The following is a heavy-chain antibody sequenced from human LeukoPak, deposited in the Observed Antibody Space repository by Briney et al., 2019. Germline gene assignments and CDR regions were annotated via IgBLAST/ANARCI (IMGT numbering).Heavy chain of an antibody. CDR3: ARPSLDYGGIDAFDF. CDR2: IYYSGST. CDR1: GGSISSYY. Sequence: PSETLSLTCTVSGGSISSYYWSWIRQPPGKGLEWIGFIYYSGSTNYNPSLKSRVTISVDTSKNQFSLKLSSVTAADTAVYYCARPSLDYGGIDAFDFWGQGTLVTVSS. D-gene: IGHD4-23*01. J-gene: IGHJ3*01. V-gene: IGHV4-59*08.